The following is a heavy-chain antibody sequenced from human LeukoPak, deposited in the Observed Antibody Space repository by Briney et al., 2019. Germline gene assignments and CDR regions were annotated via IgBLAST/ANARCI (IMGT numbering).Heavy chain of an antibody. CDR1: GFTFSSYA. Sequence: PGGSLRLSCAASGFTFSSYAMSWVRQAPGKGLEWVSAISGSGGSTYYADSVKGRFTISRDNSKNTLYLQMNSLRAEDTAVYYCAIIDIVVVVAAPGLDAFDIWGQGTMVTVSS. D-gene: IGHD2-15*01. CDR2: ISGSGGST. J-gene: IGHJ3*02. CDR3: AIIDIVVVVAAPGLDAFDI. V-gene: IGHV3-23*01.